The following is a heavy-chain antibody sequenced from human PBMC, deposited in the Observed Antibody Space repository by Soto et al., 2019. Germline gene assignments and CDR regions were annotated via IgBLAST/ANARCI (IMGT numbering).Heavy chain of an antibody. CDR1: GFTFYNHW. CDR3: AKDQLLLVVVAATLVY. CDR2: ISGSGGST. Sequence: GGSLRLSCAASGFTFYNHWMHWVRQAPGKGLVWVSPISGSGGSTYYADSVKGRFTISRDNSKNTLYLQMNSLRAEDTVVYYCAKDQLLLVVVAATLVYWGQGTLVTVSS. D-gene: IGHD2-15*01. J-gene: IGHJ4*02. V-gene: IGHV3-23*01.